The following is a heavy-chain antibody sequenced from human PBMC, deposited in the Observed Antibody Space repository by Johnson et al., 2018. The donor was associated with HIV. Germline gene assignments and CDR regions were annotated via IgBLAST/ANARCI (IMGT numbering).Heavy chain of an antibody. V-gene: IGHV3-30*04. CDR1: GFTFNSYT. D-gene: IGHD6-6*01. CDR2: ISYDGSNK. CDR3: ASIAARRVSAFDI. J-gene: IGHJ3*02. Sequence: QVQLVESGGGVVQPGRSLGLSCAASGFTFNSYTLHWVRQAPGKGLEWVAVISYDGSNKYYADSVKVRFTISRDNSKNTLYLQMNSLRAGDTAVYYCASIAARRVSAFDIWGQGTMVTVSS.